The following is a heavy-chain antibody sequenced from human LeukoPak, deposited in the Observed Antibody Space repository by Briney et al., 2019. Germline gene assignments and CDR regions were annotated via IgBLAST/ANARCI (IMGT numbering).Heavy chain of an antibody. Sequence: PGGSLRLSCEVSGFIFTDAWLSWVRQAPGKGLEWVGRIRSKAEGGTTDYAAPVKGRFTISRDDSKNTVFLQMESLKMEDTAVYSFTTGYGTIYFWGQGTLLTVSS. CDR3: TTGYGTIYF. D-gene: IGHD2/OR15-2a*01. CDR1: GFIFTDAW. J-gene: IGHJ4*02. CDR2: IRSKAEGGTT. V-gene: IGHV3-15*01.